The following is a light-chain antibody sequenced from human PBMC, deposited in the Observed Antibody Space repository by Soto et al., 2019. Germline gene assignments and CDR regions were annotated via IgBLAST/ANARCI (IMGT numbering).Light chain of an antibody. CDR3: KSYAGSNTYV. Sequence: TQPPSAGGSPGQSVTVSCTGTKNDIGFYDFVSWYQHHPGKAPRLIIYEVVQRPSGVPDRFSGSKSGNTASLTVSGLQAADEADYFCKSYAGSNTYVFGSGTKV. V-gene: IGLV2-8*01. CDR2: EVV. J-gene: IGLJ1*01. CDR1: KNDIGFYDF.